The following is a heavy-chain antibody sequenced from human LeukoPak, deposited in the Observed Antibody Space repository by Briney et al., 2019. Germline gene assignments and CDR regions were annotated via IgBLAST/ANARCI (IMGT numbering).Heavy chain of an antibody. Sequence: SETLSLTCAVYGGSSSGYYWSGIRQPPGKGLEWIGEINHSGSTNYNPSLNSRVTISVDTSKNQFSLKLSSVTAADTAVYYCARGREVYYYGSGSKRKNYYFDYWGQGTLVTVSS. V-gene: IGHV4-34*01. CDR1: GGSSSGYY. D-gene: IGHD3-10*01. CDR2: INHSGST. CDR3: ARGREVYYYGSGSKRKNYYFDY. J-gene: IGHJ4*02.